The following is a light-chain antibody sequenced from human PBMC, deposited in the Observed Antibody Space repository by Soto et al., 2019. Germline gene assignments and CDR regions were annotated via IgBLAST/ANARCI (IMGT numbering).Light chain of an antibody. CDR1: QSVSSSY. Sequence: EIVLTQSPGTLSLSAGERATLSCRASQSVSSSYLAWYQQKPGQAPRLLIYGASNRATGTPDRFSGSGSGTDFTLTISRLEPEDFAVYYCQQYGSSPPWTFGQGTKVESK. V-gene: IGKV3-20*01. CDR3: QQYGSSPPWT. CDR2: GAS. J-gene: IGKJ1*01.